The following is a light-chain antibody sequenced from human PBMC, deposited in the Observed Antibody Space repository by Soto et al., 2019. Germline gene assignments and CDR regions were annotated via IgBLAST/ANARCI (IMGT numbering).Light chain of an antibody. CDR1: QNINQW. CDR3: QQYDTYSRT. CDR2: DAS. Sequence: DLQMTQSPSTLSAYVGDTVTITCRASQNINQWLAWYQQKPGKAPKLQISDASSLQSGVPSRFSGCRSGTEFTLTISSLRADDFATYYCQQYDTYSRTFGQGTKLEIK. J-gene: IGKJ2*01. V-gene: IGKV1-5*01.